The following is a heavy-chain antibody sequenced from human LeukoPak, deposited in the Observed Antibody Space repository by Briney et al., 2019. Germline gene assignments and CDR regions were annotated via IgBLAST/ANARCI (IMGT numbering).Heavy chain of an antibody. CDR2: ISYDGSNK. J-gene: IGHJ3*02. CDR3: AREAVPSAFDI. Sequence: GRSLRLSCAASGFTFSSYAMHWVRQAPGKGLEWVAVISYDGSNKYYADSVKGRFTISRDNSKNTLYLQMNSPRAEDTAVYYCAREAVPSAFDIWGQGTMVTVSS. CDR1: GFTFSSYA. V-gene: IGHV3-30-3*01.